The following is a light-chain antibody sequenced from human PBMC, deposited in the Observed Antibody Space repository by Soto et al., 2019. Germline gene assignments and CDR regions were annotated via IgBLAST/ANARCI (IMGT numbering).Light chain of an antibody. CDR3: AAWDDSLNAVV. V-gene: IGLV1-44*01. Sequence: QSVLTQRPSASGTPGQRFTISCSGSSSNIGSNTVNWCQQLPGTALKLLIYNNNQRPSGVPDRLSGSKSGTSASLAISELQSEDEAEYYCAAWDDSLNAVVFGGGTKLTVL. J-gene: IGLJ2*01. CDR1: SSNIGSNT. CDR2: NNN.